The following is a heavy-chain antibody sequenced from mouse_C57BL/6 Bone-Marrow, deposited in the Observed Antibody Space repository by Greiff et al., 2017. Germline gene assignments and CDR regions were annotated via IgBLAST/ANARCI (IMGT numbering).Heavy chain of an antibody. CDR1: GYAFTNYL. CDR2: INPGSGGT. V-gene: IGHV1-54*01. J-gene: IGHJ2*01. CDR3: ARGYYGDY. Sequence: QLQQSGAELVRPGTSVKVSCKASGYAFTNYLIEWVKQRPGQGLEWIGVINPGSGGTNYNEKFKGKATLTADKSSSTAYMQLSSLTSEDSAVYFCARGYYGDYWGQGTTLTVSS.